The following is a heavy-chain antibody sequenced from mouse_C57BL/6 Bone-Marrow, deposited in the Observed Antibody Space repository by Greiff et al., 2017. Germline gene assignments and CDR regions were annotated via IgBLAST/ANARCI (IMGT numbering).Heavy chain of an antibody. D-gene: IGHD2-3*01. J-gene: IGHJ2*01. CDR2: IDPSDSYT. V-gene: IGHV1-69*01. CDR3: ATPSIYDGY. CDR1: GYTFTSYW. Sequence: QVQLQQPGAELVMPGASVKLSCKASGYTFTSYWMHWVKQRPGQGLEWIGEIDPSDSYTNYNQKFKGKSTLTVDKSSSTAYMQLSSLTSEDSAVYYCATPSIYDGYWGQGTTLTVSS.